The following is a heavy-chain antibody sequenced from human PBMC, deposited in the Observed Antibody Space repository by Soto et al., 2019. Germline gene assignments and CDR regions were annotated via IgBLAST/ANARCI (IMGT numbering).Heavy chain of an antibody. D-gene: IGHD1-26*01. CDR3: ARQEGAPVLFYYGMDV. J-gene: IGHJ6*02. CDR2: IYPGDSDT. CDR1: GYNFTNYW. Sequence: PVESLKISCKGSGYNFTNYWICCLLQMPGKGLEWMGIIYPGDSDTRYSPSFQGQVTISADKSISAAYLQWSSLKASDTAMYYCARQEGAPVLFYYGMDVWGQGTTVTVSS. V-gene: IGHV5-51*01.